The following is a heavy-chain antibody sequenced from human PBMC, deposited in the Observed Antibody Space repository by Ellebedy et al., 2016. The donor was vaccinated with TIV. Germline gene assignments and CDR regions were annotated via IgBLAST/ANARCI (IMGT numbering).Heavy chain of an antibody. CDR2: ISGSGGST. J-gene: IGHJ4*02. V-gene: IGHV3-23*01. CDR3: AKVVVRRY. CDR1: GFTFSDYY. D-gene: IGHD2-21*01. Sequence: GESLKISXAASGFTFSDYYMSWIRQAPGKGLEWVSAISGSGGSTYYADSVKGRFTISRDNSKNTLYLQMNSLRAEDTAVYYCAKVVVRRYWGQGTLVTVSS.